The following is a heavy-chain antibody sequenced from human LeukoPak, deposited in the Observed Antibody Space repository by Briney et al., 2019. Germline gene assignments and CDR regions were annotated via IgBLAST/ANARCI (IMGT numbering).Heavy chain of an antibody. CDR1: GFTFSSYA. CDR3: ASSRPGYSSSWYGAFDI. D-gene: IGHD6-13*01. J-gene: IGHJ3*02. Sequence: GGSLRLSCSASGFTFSSYAMHWVRQAPGKGLEYVSAISSNGGSTYYADSVKGRFTISRDNSKNTLYLQMSSLRAEDTAVYYCASSRPGYSSSWYGAFDIWGQGTMVTVSS. CDR2: ISSNGGST. V-gene: IGHV3-64D*06.